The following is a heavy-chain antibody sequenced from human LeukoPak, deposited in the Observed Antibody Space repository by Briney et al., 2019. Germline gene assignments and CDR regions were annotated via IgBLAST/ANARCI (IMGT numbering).Heavy chain of an antibody. CDR2: IYYSGST. Sequence: SETLSLTCTVSGGSISSSSYYWGWIRQPPGKGLEWIGSIYYSGSTYYNPSLKSRVTISVDTSKNQFSLKLSSVTAADTAVYYCASGISYCSGGSCHGPLAYWGQGTLVTVSS. CDR3: ASGISYCSGGSCHGPLAY. V-gene: IGHV4-39*01. D-gene: IGHD2-15*01. CDR1: GGSISSSSYY. J-gene: IGHJ4*02.